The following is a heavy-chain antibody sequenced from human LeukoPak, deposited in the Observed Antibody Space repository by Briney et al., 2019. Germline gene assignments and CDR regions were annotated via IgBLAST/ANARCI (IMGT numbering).Heavy chain of an antibody. CDR1: GFTFDDYG. V-gene: IGHV3-20*04. J-gene: IGHJ4*02. D-gene: IGHD5-18*01. Sequence: PGGSRRLSCAASGFTFDDYGMSWVRQAPGKGLEWVSGINWNGGSTGYADSVKGRFTISRDNAKNSLYLQMNSLRAEDTALYYCARGAEVQLWSYYFDYWGQGTLVTVSS. CDR2: INWNGGST. CDR3: ARGAEVQLWSYYFDY.